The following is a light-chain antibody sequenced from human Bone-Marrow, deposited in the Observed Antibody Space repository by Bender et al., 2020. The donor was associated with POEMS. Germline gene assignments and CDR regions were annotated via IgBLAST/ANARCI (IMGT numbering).Light chain of an antibody. V-gene: IGLV3-1*01. CDR3: QAWDTYSVI. J-gene: IGLJ2*01. CDR1: DLGDKY. CDR2: QDT. Sequence: SYEVTQPPSVSVSPGQTASITCSGDDLGDKYVAWYQQKPGQSPVLVIYQDTKRLSGIPERFSGSNSGNTATLTISGTQAMDEDDYYCQAWDTYSVIFGGGTKLTVL.